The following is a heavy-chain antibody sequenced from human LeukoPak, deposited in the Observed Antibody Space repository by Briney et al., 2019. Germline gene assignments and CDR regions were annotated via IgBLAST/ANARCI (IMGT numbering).Heavy chain of an antibody. CDR3: ARGAISSWYED. CDR1: GFTVSSSY. CDR2: LYSGGSI. J-gene: IGHJ4*02. V-gene: IGHV3-66*01. D-gene: IGHD6-13*01. Sequence: GGSLRLSCAGSGFTVSSSYMSWVRQAPGRGLEWVSVLYSGGSIFYADSVKGRFTISRDISKNMLYLQMNSLRADDTAVYYCARGAISSWYEDWGQGTLVTVSS.